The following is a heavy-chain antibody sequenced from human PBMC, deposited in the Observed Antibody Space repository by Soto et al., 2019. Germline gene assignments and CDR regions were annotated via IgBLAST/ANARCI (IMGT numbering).Heavy chain of an antibody. J-gene: IGHJ4*02. V-gene: IGHV1-18*04. CDR3: ARESEDLTSNFDY. CDR2: INPASGRG. CDR1: GYTLTALYG. Sequence: GASVKVSCKASGYTLTALYGISWVPQAPGQGLVWMGWINPASGRGGIAQKFQGRLTITTNTSTSTAYMEMNSLRAEDTAVYYCARESEDLTSNFDYWGQGTLVTVSS.